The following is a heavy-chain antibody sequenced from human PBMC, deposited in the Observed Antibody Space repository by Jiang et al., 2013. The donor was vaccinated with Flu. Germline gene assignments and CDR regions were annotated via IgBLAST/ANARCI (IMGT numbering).Heavy chain of an antibody. D-gene: IGHD3-10*01. CDR2: VYYSGST. Sequence: SGPGLVKPSETLSLTCTVSGGSISSYYWSWVRQPPGKGLEWIGYVYYSGSTIYNPSLKSRVTISVDMSKNQFSLKLSSVTAADTAMYYCARDLGNNCFDPWGQGTLVTVSS. V-gene: IGHV4-59*01. J-gene: IGHJ5*02. CDR3: ARDLGNNCFDP. CDR1: GGSISSYY.